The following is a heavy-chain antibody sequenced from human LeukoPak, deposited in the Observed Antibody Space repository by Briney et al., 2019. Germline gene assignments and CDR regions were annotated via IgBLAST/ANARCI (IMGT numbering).Heavy chain of an antibody. J-gene: IGHJ6*02. CDR3: ARVTVRGSYYYYGMDV. V-gene: IGHV1-2*02. Sequence: ASVKVSCKASGYTFTGYYMHWVRQAPGQGLEWMGWINPNSGGTNYAQKFQGRVTMTRDTSISPAYMELSRLRSDDTAVYYCARVTVRGSYYYYGMDVWGQGTTVTVSS. D-gene: IGHD3-10*01. CDR1: GYTFTGYY. CDR2: INPNSGGT.